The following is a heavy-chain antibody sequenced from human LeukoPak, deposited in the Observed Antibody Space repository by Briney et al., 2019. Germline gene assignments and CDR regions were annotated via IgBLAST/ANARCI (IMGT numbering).Heavy chain of an antibody. V-gene: IGHV4-39*01. D-gene: IGHD3/OR15-3a*01. Sequence: SETLSLTCTVSGVSISSSNSYWGWIRQPPGKGLERIGSIYYSGNTYYNASLKSQVSISIDTSKSQFSLRLTSVTAADTAVYYCARQTGSGLFILPGGQGTLVTVSS. J-gene: IGHJ4*02. CDR2: IYYSGNT. CDR1: GVSISSSNSY. CDR3: ARQTGSGLFILP.